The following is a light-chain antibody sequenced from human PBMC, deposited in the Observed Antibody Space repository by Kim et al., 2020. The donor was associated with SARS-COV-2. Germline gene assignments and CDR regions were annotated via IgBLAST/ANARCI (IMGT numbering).Light chain of an antibody. CDR1: KLGDKY. Sequence: SYELTQPPSVSVSPGQTASITCSGDKLGDKYACWYQQKPGQSPVLVIYQDSKRPSGIPERFSGSNSGNTATLTISGTQAMDEADYYCQAWDSSTKVFGTGTKVNV. CDR2: QDS. CDR3: QAWDSSTKV. V-gene: IGLV3-1*01. J-gene: IGLJ1*01.